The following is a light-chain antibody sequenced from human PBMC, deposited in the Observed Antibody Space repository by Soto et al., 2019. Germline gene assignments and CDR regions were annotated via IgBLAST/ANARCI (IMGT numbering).Light chain of an antibody. V-gene: IGKV3-20*01. CDR3: QQYGGSPIT. CDR2: GAS. CDR1: QSVSNSY. Sequence: DIVLTQSPGTLSLSPGERATLSCRASQSVSNSYLAWYQQKPGQAPRLLISGASSRATGIPDRFSGAGSGTDFTLTISRLEPEDFALYLCQQYGGSPITFGQGTRLEIK. J-gene: IGKJ5*01.